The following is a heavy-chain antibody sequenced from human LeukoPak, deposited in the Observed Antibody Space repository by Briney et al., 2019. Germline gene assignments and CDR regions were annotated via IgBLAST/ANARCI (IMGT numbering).Heavy chain of an antibody. J-gene: IGHJ6*03. CDR2: IRYDGSNK. V-gene: IGHV3-30*02. CDR3: EKAGEIYYYMDV. Sequence: PGGSLRLSCAASGFTFSSYVMHWVRQAPGKGLEWVAFIRYDGSNKYYAGSVKGRFTISRDNSKNTLYLQMNSLRAEDTAVYYCEKAGEIYYYMDVWGKGTTVTVSS. CDR1: GFTFSSYV.